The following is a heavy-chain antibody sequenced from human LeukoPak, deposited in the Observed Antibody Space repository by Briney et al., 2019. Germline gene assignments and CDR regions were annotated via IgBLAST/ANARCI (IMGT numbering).Heavy chain of an antibody. V-gene: IGHV6-1*01. CDR3: ARDTAKAGLLWFGEEWGHAFDI. Sequence: SQTLSLTCAISGDSVSSNSATWNWIRQSPSRGLEWLGRTYYRSKWYNDYAVSVKSRITINPDTSKNQFSLQLNSVTPEDTAVYYCARDTAKAGLLWFGEEWGHAFDIWGQGTMVTVSS. J-gene: IGHJ3*02. CDR2: TYYRSKWYN. D-gene: IGHD3-10*01. CDR1: GDSVSSNSAT.